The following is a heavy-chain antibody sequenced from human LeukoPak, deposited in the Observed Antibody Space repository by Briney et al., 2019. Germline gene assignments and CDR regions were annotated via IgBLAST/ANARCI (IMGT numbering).Heavy chain of an antibody. CDR1: GFTFRSYT. D-gene: IGHD3-10*02. Sequence: GGSLRLSCAASGFTFRSYTMNWVRQAPGKGLEWVSYISSSGSTIYYAGSVKGRFTISRDNAKNSLYLQMNSLRAEDTAVYYCAELGITMIGGVWGKGTTVTISS. CDR2: ISSSGSTI. CDR3: AELGITMIGGV. J-gene: IGHJ6*04. V-gene: IGHV3-48*03.